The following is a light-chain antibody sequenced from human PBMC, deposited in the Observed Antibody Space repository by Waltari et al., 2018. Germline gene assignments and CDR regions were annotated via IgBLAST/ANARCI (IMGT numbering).Light chain of an antibody. CDR1: HYISSNY. V-gene: IGKV3-20*01. Sequence: EIVLTQSPATLSLSPGETATLSCRASHYISSNYLAWYQQKPGQAPRLLIYDASNRATGIADRFSGSGSGTDFTLTISRLEPEDFAMFYCQQYGNSPVTFGGGTKVEI. J-gene: IGKJ4*01. CDR3: QQYGNSPVT. CDR2: DAS.